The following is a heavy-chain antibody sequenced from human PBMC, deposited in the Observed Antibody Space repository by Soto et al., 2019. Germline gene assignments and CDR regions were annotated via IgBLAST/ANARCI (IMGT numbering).Heavy chain of an antibody. CDR3: ARAVQATVAPFDY. D-gene: IGHD1-1*01. J-gene: IGHJ4*02. V-gene: IGHV3-33*01. Sequence: GGSLRLSCEASGFTFNTYSMHWVRQPPGKGLEWLAAIWYDGTQKYYADSVKGRFTISRDNSKNTLYLQMNSLRAEDTAVYYCARAVQATVAPFDYWGQGTLVTVSS. CDR2: IWYDGTQK. CDR1: GFTFNTYS.